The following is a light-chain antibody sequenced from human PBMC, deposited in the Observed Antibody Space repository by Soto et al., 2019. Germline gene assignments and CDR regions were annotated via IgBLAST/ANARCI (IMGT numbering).Light chain of an antibody. CDR3: TSYTSITTVV. Sequence: QSVLTQPASVSGSPGQSITISCTGTSSDVGAYNYVSWYRQYPGKAPKLMIYEVSYRPSGVSNRFSGSKSGNTASLTISGLQTEDEADYYCTSYTSITTVVFGGGTKLTVL. V-gene: IGLV2-14*01. J-gene: IGLJ2*01. CDR1: SSDVGAYNY. CDR2: EVS.